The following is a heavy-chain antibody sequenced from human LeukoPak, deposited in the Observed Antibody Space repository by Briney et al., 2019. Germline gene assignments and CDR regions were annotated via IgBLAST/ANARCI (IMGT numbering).Heavy chain of an antibody. V-gene: IGHV3-11*01. D-gene: IGHD3-9*01. CDR3: ARSIGLTGGGVDV. CDR1: GFTFSDYN. Sequence: GGSLRLSCAASGFTFSDYNMSWVRQAPGKGLEWVSYITNGGSTIHHADSVKGRFTISRDNAKKTLYLQMNSLRAEDTAVYYCARSIGLTGGGVDVWGEGTRVSVSS. J-gene: IGHJ6*04. CDR2: ITNGGSTI.